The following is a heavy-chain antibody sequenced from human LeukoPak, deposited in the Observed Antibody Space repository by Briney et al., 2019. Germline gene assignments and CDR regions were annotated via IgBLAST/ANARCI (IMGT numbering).Heavy chain of an antibody. D-gene: IGHD2-15*01. CDR2: TFYSGGT. J-gene: IGHJ6*03. V-gene: IGHV4-39*02. CDR3: ARLGCSAASCYSSFYYNFYYMDV. Sequence: SETLSLTCTVSGGSISSSGYYWGWIRQPPGKGLEWIGTTFYSGGTYSKASLKSRVIISVDTSKNLFSLRLTSVTATDTGVYYCARLGCSAASCYSSFYYNFYYMDVWGKGTTVTVSS. CDR1: GGSISSSGYY.